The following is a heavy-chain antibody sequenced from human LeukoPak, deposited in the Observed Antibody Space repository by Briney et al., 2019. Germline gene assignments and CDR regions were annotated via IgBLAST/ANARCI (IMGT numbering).Heavy chain of an antibody. Sequence: GGSLRLSCAASGFTFSSYWMHWVRQAPGKGLVWVSRINSDGSSTTYADSVKGRFTISRDNAKKTLYLQMNSLRAEDTAVYYCAKDMYDYVWGSCSDYWGQGTLVTVSS. CDR3: AKDMYDYVWGSCSDY. D-gene: IGHD3-16*01. V-gene: IGHV3-74*03. J-gene: IGHJ4*02. CDR2: INSDGSST. CDR1: GFTFSSYW.